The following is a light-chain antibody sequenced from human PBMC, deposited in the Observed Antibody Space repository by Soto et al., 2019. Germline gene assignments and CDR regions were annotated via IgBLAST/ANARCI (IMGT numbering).Light chain of an antibody. Sequence: DIMLPQSPATVSLSPGARVPLSGRASQSVSSYLAWYQQKAGKAPRLLIYDASNMASGIPARFSGSGSGTDFTLTISRLQPEDFAIYYCQQRSNLPITFGQGTRLEIK. CDR2: DAS. V-gene: IGKV3-11*01. J-gene: IGKJ5*01. CDR1: QSVSSY. CDR3: QQRSNLPIT.